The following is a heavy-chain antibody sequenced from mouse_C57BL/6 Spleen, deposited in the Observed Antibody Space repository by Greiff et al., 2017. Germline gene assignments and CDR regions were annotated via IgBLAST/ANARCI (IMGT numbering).Heavy chain of an antibody. Sequence: EVQVVEPVAELVRPGASVKLSCTASGFDIKNTYMHWVKQRPEQGLEWIGRIDPANGNTKYAPKFQGKATITADTSSNTAYLQLSSLTSEDTAIYYCARGADYYGSSSAWFAYWGQGTLVTVSA. CDR3: ARGADYYGSSSAWFAY. CDR2: IDPANGNT. V-gene: IGHV14-3*01. CDR1: GFDIKNTY. D-gene: IGHD1-1*01. J-gene: IGHJ3*01.